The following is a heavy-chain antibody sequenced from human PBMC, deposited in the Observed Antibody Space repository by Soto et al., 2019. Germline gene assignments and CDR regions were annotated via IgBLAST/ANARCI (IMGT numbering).Heavy chain of an antibody. CDR3: ARVWFGDYYGMDV. J-gene: IGHJ6*02. V-gene: IGHV1-69*02. D-gene: IGHD3-10*01. CDR1: GGTFSSYT. CDR2: IIPILGIA. Sequence: QVQLVQSGAEVKKPGSSVKVSCKASGGTFSSYTISWVRQAPGQGLEWMGRIIPILGIANYAQKFQGRVTITADKSTSTAYMVLSSLRSEDTAVYYCARVWFGDYYGMDVWGQGTTVTVSS.